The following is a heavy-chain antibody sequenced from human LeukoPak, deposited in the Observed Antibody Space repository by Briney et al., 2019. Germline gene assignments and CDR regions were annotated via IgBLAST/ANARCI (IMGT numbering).Heavy chain of an antibody. V-gene: IGHV3-33*01. D-gene: IGHD3-10*01. CDR2: IWYDGSNK. Sequence: GGSLRLSCAASGFTFSSYGMHWVRQAPGKGLEWVAVIWYDGSNKYYADSVKGRFTISRDNSKNTLYLQMNSLRAEDTAVYYCARDKAETYYCGSGSYYGIDPWGQGTLVTVSS. J-gene: IGHJ5*02. CDR1: GFTFSSYG. CDR3: ARDKAETYYCGSGSYYGIDP.